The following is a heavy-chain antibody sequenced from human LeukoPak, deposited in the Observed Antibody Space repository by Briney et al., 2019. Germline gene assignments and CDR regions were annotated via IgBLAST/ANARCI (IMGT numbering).Heavy chain of an antibody. Sequence: SGGSLRLSCAASGFTFSSYAMHWVRQAPGKGLEWVAVISYDGSNKYYADSVKGRFTISRDNSKNTLYLQMNSLRAEDTAVYYCARAQGSPYYFDYWGQGTLVTVSS. V-gene: IGHV3-30-3*01. CDR2: ISYDGSNK. CDR1: GFTFSSYA. J-gene: IGHJ4*02. CDR3: ARAQGSPYYFDY.